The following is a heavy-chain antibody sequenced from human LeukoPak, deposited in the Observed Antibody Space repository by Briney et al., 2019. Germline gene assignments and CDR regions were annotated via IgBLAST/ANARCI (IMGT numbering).Heavy chain of an antibody. CDR1: GFTLSSYA. J-gene: IGHJ4*02. CDR2: ISGSGGST. Sequence: GSLRLSCSASGFTLSSYAMSWVRQAPGKGLEGVSAISGSGGSTYYADSVKGRFTISRDNSKNTLYLQMNSLRAEDTAVYYCARALGYCSSASCYYFDNWGQGTLVTVSS. V-gene: IGHV3-23*01. CDR3: ARALGYCSSASCYYFDN. D-gene: IGHD2-2*01.